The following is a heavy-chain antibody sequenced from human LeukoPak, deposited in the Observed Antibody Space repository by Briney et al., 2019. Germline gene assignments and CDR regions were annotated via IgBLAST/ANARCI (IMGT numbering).Heavy chain of an antibody. CDR1: GPSRDDHY. D-gene: IGHD1-26*01. CDR2: IHPSGIF. J-gene: IGHJ4*02. Sequence: PSQTMSLTCAVYGPSRDDHYTSCLRQPQRKGLEWIGEIHPSGIFYYNSYLLSRVTISIDTSKSQFSLRLDSGIAADTAFYYWARGRDRAKGGDHWGQGSVVTVSS. CDR3: ARGRDRAKGGDH. V-gene: IGHV4-34*01.